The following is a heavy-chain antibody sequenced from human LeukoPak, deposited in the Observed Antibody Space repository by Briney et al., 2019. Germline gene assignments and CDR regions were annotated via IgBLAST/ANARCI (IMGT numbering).Heavy chain of an antibody. J-gene: IGHJ3*02. CDR3: ARDIVATIHAFDI. D-gene: IGHD5-12*01. CDR2: INPNSGGT. CDR1: GYTFTGYY. Sequence: ASVKVSCKASGYTFTGYYTHWVRQAPGQGLEWMGWINPNSGGTNYAQKFQGRVTMTRDTSISTAYMELSRLRSDDTAVYYCARDIVATIHAFDIWGQGTMVTVSS. V-gene: IGHV1-2*02.